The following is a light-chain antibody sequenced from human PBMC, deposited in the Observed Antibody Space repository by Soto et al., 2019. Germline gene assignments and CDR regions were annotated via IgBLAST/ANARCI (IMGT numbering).Light chain of an antibody. V-gene: IGKV3D-20*02. J-gene: IGKJ5*01. CDR3: QQRSNWPTRT. Sequence: VLTQSPGTLALSTGERATLSXRASQSVSFSDLAWYQKKPGQATRLXXXGVXNRATGTPDRFSGSGSGTDFTLTISSLEPEDFAVYYCQQRSNWPTRTFGQGTRLEI. CDR1: QSVSFSD. CDR2: GVX.